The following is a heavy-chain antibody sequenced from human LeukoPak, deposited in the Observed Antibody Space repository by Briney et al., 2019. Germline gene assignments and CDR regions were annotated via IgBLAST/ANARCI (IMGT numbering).Heavy chain of an antibody. CDR2: IYYSGST. CDR1: GGSISSYY. J-gene: IGHJ5*02. Sequence: PSETLSLTCTVSGGSISSYYWSWIRQPPGKGLEWIGYIYYSGSTNYNPSLKSRVTISVDTSKNQFSLKLSSVTAADTAVYYCARAGYDILTAADWFDPWGQGTLVTVSS. CDR3: ARAGYDILTAADWFDP. V-gene: IGHV4-59*01. D-gene: IGHD3-9*01.